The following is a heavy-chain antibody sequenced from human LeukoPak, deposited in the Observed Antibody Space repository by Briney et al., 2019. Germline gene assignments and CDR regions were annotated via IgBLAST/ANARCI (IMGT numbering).Heavy chain of an antibody. V-gene: IGHV3-23*01. CDR3: TKDLMTGFSNGWYFCH. D-gene: IGHD6-19*01. CDR2: STGRDDGT. J-gene: IGHJ4*02. Sequence: PGGSLRLSCTASGFTFGDYAMSWVRQAPGKGLEWASVSTGRDDGTHYADSVKGRFFMSRDKSENTLYLQMNSLRVEDTAVYYCTKDLMTGFSNGWYFCHWGQGTLVTVAS. CDR1: GFTFGDYA.